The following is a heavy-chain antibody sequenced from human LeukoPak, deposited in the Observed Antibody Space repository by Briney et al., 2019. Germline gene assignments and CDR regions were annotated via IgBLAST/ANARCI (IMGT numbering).Heavy chain of an antibody. V-gene: IGHV3-23*01. CDR1: GFTFSSYA. D-gene: IGHD1-26*01. J-gene: IGHJ5*02. Sequence: GGSLRLSCAASGFTFSSYAMSWVRQAPGKGLEWVSTISGSGGSTYYADSVKGRFTISRDHSKNTLYLRVDSLRAEDTAVYYCAKVPSGSYLNWFDPWGQGTLVTVSS. CDR3: AKVPSGSYLNWFDP. CDR2: ISGSGGST.